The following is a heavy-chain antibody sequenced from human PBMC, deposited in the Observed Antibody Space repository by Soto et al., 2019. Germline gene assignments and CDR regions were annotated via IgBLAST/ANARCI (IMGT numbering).Heavy chain of an antibody. CDR2: ISLYSDGT. CDR3: ARVVPGAEAWFGP. D-gene: IGHD2-2*01. J-gene: IGHJ5*02. Sequence: VSVNVSCKTSGYTICIYGITWVRQAPGQPLEWLGWISLYSDGTNYAQKFQGRVSMTTDTSTTTAYMELRSLRSDDTAVYYCARVVPGAEAWFGPWGQGTLVTAPQ. V-gene: IGHV1-18*01. CDR1: GYTICIYG.